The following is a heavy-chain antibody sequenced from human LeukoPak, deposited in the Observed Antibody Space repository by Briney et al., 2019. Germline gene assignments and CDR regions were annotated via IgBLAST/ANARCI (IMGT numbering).Heavy chain of an antibody. V-gene: IGHV3-23*01. D-gene: IGHD2/OR15-2a*01. CDR2: FSETNSGI. CDR3: AKVVQTGNSMFDY. J-gene: IGHJ4*01. Sequence: GGSLRLSCAASGFTFSSFAMSWVRQAPGKGLEWVSGFSETNSGIYYADSVKGRFTISRDNSRNTLYLQMNSLGVEDTAIYFSAKVVQTGNSMFDYWGQGALVTVSS. CDR1: GFTFSSFA.